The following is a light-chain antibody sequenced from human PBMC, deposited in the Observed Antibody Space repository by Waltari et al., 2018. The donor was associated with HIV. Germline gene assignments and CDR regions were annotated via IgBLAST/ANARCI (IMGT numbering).Light chain of an antibody. V-gene: IGLV1-51*01. CDR3: GTWDSSLSAWV. CDR1: SSNIGNNY. CDR2: DND. J-gene: IGLJ3*02. Sequence: QSVLTQPPSVSAAPGQKVTISCSGSSSNIGNNYVSWYQHLPGTAPKLLIYDNDKRPAGIPGRFSGSKSGTSATLGITGLQTGDEAEYYCGTWDSSLSAWVFGGGTKLTVL.